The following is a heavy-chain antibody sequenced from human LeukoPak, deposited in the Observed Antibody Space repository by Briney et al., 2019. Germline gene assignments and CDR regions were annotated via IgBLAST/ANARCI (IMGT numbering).Heavy chain of an antibody. V-gene: IGHV4-59*08. CDR2: IYYSGST. CDR3: ARHAEVVIAIPGWFDP. D-gene: IGHD2-21*01. J-gene: IGHJ5*02. Sequence: SETLSLTCTVSGGSISSYYWSWIRQPPGKGLEWIGYIYYSGSTNYNPSLKSRVTISVDTSKNQFSLKLSSVTAADTAVYYCARHAEVVIAIPGWFDPWGQGTLVTVSS. CDR1: GGSISSYY.